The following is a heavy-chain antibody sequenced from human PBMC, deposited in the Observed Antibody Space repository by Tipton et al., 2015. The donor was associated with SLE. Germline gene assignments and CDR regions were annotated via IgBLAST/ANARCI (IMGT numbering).Heavy chain of an antibody. V-gene: IGHV4-31*03. D-gene: IGHD3-9*01. J-gene: IGHJ5*02. CDR3: ARSGYDILTGYRPPTWFDP. CDR2: IYYSGST. Sequence: TLSLTCTVSGGSISSGGYYWSWIRQHPGKGLECIGYIYYSGSTYYNPSLKSRVTISLDTSKNQFSLKLSSVTAADTAVYYCARSGYDILTGYRPPTWFDPWGQGTLVTVSS. CDR1: GGSISSGGYY.